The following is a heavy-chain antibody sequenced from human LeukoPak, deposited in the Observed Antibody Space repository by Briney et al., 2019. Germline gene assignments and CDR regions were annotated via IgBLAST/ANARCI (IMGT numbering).Heavy chain of an antibody. D-gene: IGHD2-15*01. V-gene: IGHV3-11*06. J-gene: IGHJ4*02. CDR1: GLTFSDSY. CDR3: ARVVGDTGYYFDP. Sequence: GGSLRLSCAASGLTFSDSYMTWIRQSPGQGLEWVSYISIGTSYIKYADSVKGRFTISRDDARNSLYLQMNSLRAEDTAVYFCARVVGDTGYYFDPWGQGTLVTVSS. CDR2: ISIGTSYI.